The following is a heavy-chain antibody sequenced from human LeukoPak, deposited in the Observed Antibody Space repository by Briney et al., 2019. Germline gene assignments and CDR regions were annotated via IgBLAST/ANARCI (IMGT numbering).Heavy chain of an antibody. Sequence: PGGSLRLSCAASGFVFSTHSMNWVRQAPGKGLEWVSWISSSNGDIYYADSVRGRFTISRDDAKKSLYLQMNSLRAEDTAVYYCVRDADGGNSWFDSWGQGTLVTLSS. V-gene: IGHV3-21*01. CDR1: GFVFSTHS. J-gene: IGHJ5*01. D-gene: IGHD4-23*01. CDR3: VRDADGGNSWFDS. CDR2: ISSSNGDI.